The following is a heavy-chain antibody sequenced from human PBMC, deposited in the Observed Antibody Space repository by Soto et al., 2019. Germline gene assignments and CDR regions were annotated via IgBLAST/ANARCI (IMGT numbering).Heavy chain of an antibody. Sequence: GGSLRLSCAASGFTFSSYGMHWVRQAPGKGLEWVAVISYDGSNKYYADSVKGRFTISRDNSKNTLYLQMNSLRAEDTAVYYCSKDMVVAASSRGDYYGMDVWGQGTTVTVSS. J-gene: IGHJ6*02. D-gene: IGHD2-15*01. V-gene: IGHV3-30*18. CDR3: SKDMVVAASSRGDYYGMDV. CDR2: ISYDGSNK. CDR1: GFTFSSYG.